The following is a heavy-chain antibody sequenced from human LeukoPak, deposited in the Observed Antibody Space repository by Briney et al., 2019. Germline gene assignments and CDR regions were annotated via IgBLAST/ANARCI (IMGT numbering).Heavy chain of an antibody. J-gene: IGHJ3*02. CDR2: ISSSSDYI. D-gene: IGHD3-22*01. CDR3: ARDSRGYKKKDDAFDI. Sequence: GGSLRLSCAASGFTFSSYSMNWVLQAPGKGLEWVSSISSSSDYIDYADSVKGRFTISRDNAKNSLYLQMNSLRDEDTAVYYCARDSRGYKKKDDAFDIWGQGTMVTVSS. CDR1: GFTFSSYS. V-gene: IGHV3-21*01.